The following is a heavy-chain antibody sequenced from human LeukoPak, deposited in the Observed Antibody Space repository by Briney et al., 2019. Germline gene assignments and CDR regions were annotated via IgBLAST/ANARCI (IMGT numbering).Heavy chain of an antibody. V-gene: IGHV1-46*01. J-gene: IGHJ4*02. CDR1: GYTFTSYY. D-gene: IGHD3-16*01. CDR3: ARGQGAEDYFDY. Sequence: ASVKLSCKASGYTFTSYYMHWVRQAPGQGLEWMGIINPSGGSTSYAQKFQGRVTMTRVMSTSTVYMELSSLRSEDTAVYYCARGQGAEDYFDYWGQGTLVTVSS. CDR2: INPSGGST.